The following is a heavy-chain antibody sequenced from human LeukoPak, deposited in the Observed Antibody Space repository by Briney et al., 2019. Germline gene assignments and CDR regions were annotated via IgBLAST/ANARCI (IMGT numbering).Heavy chain of an antibody. Sequence: GGSLRLSCAASGFTFSNYYMSWIRQAPGKGLELLSYISSSATNIQYADSVRGRLTISRDNAKNSLYLQMNRLRDEDTAVYYCAKGESPPLLYCSGGSCYPDAFAIWGQGTMVTVSS. CDR2: ISSSATNI. V-gene: IGHV3-11*01. D-gene: IGHD2-15*01. CDR3: AKGESPPLLYCSGGSCYPDAFAI. CDR1: GFTFSNYY. J-gene: IGHJ3*02.